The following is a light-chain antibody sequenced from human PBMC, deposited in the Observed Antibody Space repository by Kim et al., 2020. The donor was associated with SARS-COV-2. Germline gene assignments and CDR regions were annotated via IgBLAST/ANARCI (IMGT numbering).Light chain of an antibody. CDR2: DTS. CDR1: ETVASRS. V-gene: IGKV3-20*01. CDR3: QQFGS. J-gene: IGKJ4*01. Sequence: TLSLSPGEGATLSCRATETVASRSIAWYKQKPGQPPRLLIYDTSIRASGIPDRFSGSRSGTDFTLTITRLEPEDSAIYYCQQFGSFGGGTKVDIK.